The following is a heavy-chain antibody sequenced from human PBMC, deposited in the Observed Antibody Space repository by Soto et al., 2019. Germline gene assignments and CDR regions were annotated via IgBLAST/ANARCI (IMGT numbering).Heavy chain of an antibody. D-gene: IGHD3-10*01. CDR3: ARVRGAEYGGI. J-gene: IGHJ3*02. CDR1: GGSFSGYY. Sequence: SETLSLTCAVYGGSFSGYYWSWIRQPPGKGLEWIGEINHSGSTNYNPSLKSRVTISVDTSKNQFSLKLSSVTAADTAVYYCARVRGAEYGGIWGQGTMVTVSS. V-gene: IGHV4-34*01. CDR2: INHSGST.